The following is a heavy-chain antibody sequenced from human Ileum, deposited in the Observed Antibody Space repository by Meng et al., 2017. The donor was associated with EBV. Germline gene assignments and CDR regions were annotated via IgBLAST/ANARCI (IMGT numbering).Heavy chain of an antibody. Sequence: QWQLQGSGPGLRKPSGTLSLTCTVSGDSISSDIWWSWVRQPPGKGLEWIGEVYHRGDTNYNPSLKSRVDISVDKSKNQFYLSLFSVTAADTAVYYCGRDQGRELINHWGQGTLVTVSS. D-gene: IGHD1-7*01. CDR2: VYHRGDT. J-gene: IGHJ4*02. V-gene: IGHV4-4*02. CDR1: GDSISSDIW. CDR3: GRDQGRELINH.